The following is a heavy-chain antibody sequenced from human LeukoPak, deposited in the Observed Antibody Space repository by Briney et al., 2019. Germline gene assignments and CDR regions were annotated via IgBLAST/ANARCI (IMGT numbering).Heavy chain of an antibody. CDR3: ARTGYSSGWYGGFDY. V-gene: IGHV5-51*01. Sequence: GESLKISCKTSGYTFTTYWIGWVRQMPGKGLEWRGIIYPGDSDTRYSPSFQGQVTISADKSISTAYLLWSSLKASDVAMYYCARTGYSSGWYGGFDYWGQGTLVTVSS. D-gene: IGHD6-19*01. J-gene: IGHJ4*02. CDR1: GYTFTTYW. CDR2: IYPGDSDT.